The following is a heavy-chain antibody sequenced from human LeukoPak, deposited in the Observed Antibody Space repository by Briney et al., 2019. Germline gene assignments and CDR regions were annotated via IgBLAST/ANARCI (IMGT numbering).Heavy chain of an antibody. J-gene: IGHJ6*04. CDR1: GFTFSSYA. V-gene: IGHV3-23*01. D-gene: IGHD3-10*02. CDR2: ISGSGGST. Sequence: GGSLRLSCAASGFTFSSYAMSWVREAPGKGLEWVSAISGSGGSTYYADSVKGRLTISRDDAKNSLYLQMNSLRAEDTAVYYCAELGITMIGGVWGKGTTVTISS. CDR3: AELGITMIGGV.